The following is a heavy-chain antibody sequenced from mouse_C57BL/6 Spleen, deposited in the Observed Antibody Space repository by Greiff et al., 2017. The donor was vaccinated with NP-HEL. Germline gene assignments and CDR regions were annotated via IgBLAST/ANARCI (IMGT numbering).Heavy chain of an antibody. V-gene: IGHV2-6-1*01. CDR3: ARHGRGRAYAMDY. CDR1: GFSLTSYG. CDR2: IWSDGST. Sequence: QVQLKESGPGLVAPSQSLSITCTVSGFSLTSYGVHWVRQPPGKGLEWLVVIWSDGSTTYNSALKSRLSISKDNSKSQVFLKMNSLQTDDTAMYYCARHGRGRAYAMDYWGQGTSVTVSS. D-gene: IGHD3-3*01. J-gene: IGHJ4*01.